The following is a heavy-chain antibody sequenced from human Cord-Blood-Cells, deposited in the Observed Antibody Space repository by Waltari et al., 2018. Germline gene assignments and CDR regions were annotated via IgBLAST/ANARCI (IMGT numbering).Heavy chain of an antibody. V-gene: IGHV4-59*11. D-gene: IGHD6-6*01. CDR1: GGSISRHY. J-gene: IGHJ6*02. CDR2: IYYSGST. Sequence: QVQLQESGPGLVKPSETLSLTCTVSGGSISRHYWSWIRHPPGKGLEWIWYIYYSGSTNYNPSLKSRVTIAVDTSKNQFSLKLSSVTAADTAVYYCARGDSSSYYYYYGMDVWGQGTTVTVSS. CDR3: ARGDSSSYYYYYGMDV.